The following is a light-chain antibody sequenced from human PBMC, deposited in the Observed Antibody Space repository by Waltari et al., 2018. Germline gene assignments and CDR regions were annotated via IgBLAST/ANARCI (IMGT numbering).Light chain of an antibody. V-gene: IGLV2-23*02. CDR1: SSDVGSYNL. CDR3: SSYADTSTLL. CDR2: EVN. Sequence: QSALTQPASVSGSPGQSITISCTGTSSDVGSYNLVSWYQQHPGKVPQVMIYEVNKRPSGVSNRFSGSKSGNTASLTISGLQAEDEADYYCSSYADTSTLLFGGGTKLTVL. J-gene: IGLJ3*02.